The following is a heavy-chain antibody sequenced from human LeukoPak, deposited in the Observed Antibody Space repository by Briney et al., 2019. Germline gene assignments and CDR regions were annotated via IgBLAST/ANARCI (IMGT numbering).Heavy chain of an antibody. D-gene: IGHD3-22*01. CDR3: ARETYYYDSSGYYPFDY. CDR2: ISAYNGDT. CDR1: GYTFTSYG. V-gene: IGHV1-18*01. Sequence: ASVKVSCKASGYTFTSYGISWVRQAPGQGLEWMGWISAYNGDTNYAQKLQGRVTMTTDTSTSTAYMELRSLRSDDTAVYYCARETYYYDSSGYYPFDYWGQGTLVTVSS. J-gene: IGHJ4*02.